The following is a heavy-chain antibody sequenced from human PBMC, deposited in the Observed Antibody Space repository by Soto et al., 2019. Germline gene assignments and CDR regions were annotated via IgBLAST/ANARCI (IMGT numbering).Heavy chain of an antibody. CDR1: GGSISSSSYY. CDR2: IYYSGST. D-gene: IGHD1-1*01. CDR3: ARGTSFGTYAFDI. V-gene: IGHV4-39*01. Sequence: LETLSLTCTVSGGSISSSSYYWGWIRQPPGKGLEWIGSIYYSGSTYYNPSLKSRVTISVDTSKNQFALKLSSVTAADTAVYYCARGTSFGTYAFDIWGQGTMVTVSS. J-gene: IGHJ3*02.